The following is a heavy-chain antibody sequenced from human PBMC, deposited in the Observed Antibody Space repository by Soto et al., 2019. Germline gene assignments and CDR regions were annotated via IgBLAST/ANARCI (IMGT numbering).Heavy chain of an antibody. CDR2: IYYSGST. Sequence: SETLSLTCSVSGGSISSYYWSWIRQPPGKGLEWIGYIYYSGSTNYNPSLKSRVTISVDTSKNQFSLKLSSVTAADTAVYYCARAYGGYADYWGQGALVTVS. D-gene: IGHD5-12*01. CDR3: ARAYGGYADY. CDR1: GGSISSYY. J-gene: IGHJ4*02. V-gene: IGHV4-59*01.